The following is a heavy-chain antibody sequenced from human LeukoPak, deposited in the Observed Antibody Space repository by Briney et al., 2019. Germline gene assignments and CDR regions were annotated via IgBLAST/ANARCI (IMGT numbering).Heavy chain of an antibody. CDR1: GGSISSYY. D-gene: IGHD3-22*01. Sequence: PSETLSLTCTVFGGSISSYYWSWIRQPPGRGLEWIADIYYSGSTNYNPSLRSRLTMSVDTSKNQFSLKLSSVTAADTAVYYCARASYDTSGYYFFDSWGQGTLVTVSS. CDR3: ARASYDTSGYYFFDS. V-gene: IGHV4-59*01. CDR2: IYYSGST. J-gene: IGHJ4*02.